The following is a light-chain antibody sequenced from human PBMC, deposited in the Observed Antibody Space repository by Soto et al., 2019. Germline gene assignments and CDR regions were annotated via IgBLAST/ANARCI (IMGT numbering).Light chain of an antibody. J-gene: IGKJ1*01. Sequence: DIQMTQSPSTLSASVGERVTITCRASQSVSNWLAWYQQKPGKAPKLLIYDVSSLESGVPSRFSGSGSGTEFILTISSLQPDDFAKYYCQQYDSYSWTFDQGTKVEMK. CDR2: DVS. CDR1: QSVSNW. V-gene: IGKV1-5*01. CDR3: QQYDSYSWT.